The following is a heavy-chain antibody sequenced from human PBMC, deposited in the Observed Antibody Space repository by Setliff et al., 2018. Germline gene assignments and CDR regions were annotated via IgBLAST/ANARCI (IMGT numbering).Heavy chain of an antibody. CDR3: ARQGKEGFGELPDYYYYYMDV. CDR2: IYPGDSNT. D-gene: IGHD3-10*01. J-gene: IGHJ6*03. Sequence: GESLKISCKGSGYSFTNYWIGWVRQMPGKGLEWMGIIYPGDSNTRYSPSFQGQVTISVDKSISTAYLQWSSLKASDTAIYYCARQGKEGFGELPDYYYYYMDVWGKGTTVTVS. CDR1: GYSFTNYW. V-gene: IGHV5-51*01.